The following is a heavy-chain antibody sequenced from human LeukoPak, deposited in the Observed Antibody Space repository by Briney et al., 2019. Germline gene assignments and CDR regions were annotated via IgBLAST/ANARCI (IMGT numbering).Heavy chain of an antibody. J-gene: IGHJ3*02. Sequence: GRSLRLSCAASGFTFSSYGMHWVRQAPGKGLEWVSAISGSGGSTYYADSVKGRFTISRDNSKNTLYLQMNSLRAEDTAVYYCAKDKYGDYEDAFDIWGQGTMVTVSS. CDR1: GFTFSSYG. V-gene: IGHV3-23*01. CDR2: ISGSGGST. D-gene: IGHD4-17*01. CDR3: AKDKYGDYEDAFDI.